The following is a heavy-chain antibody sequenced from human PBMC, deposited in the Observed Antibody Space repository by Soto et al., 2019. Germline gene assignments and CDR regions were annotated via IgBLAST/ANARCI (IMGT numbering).Heavy chain of an antibody. CDR2: IRHDGSNK. V-gene: IGHV3-33*01. D-gene: IGHD5-12*01. CDR3: ARVKQGSGGYDSPFEY. J-gene: IGHJ4*01. Sequence: QVQLVESGGGVVQPGGSLRLSCAPSGFILSSYGMHWVRQAPGKGLAWVAVIRHDGSNKYYGDSVKGRFTISRDKSKNTLYLEMNSLRYEDTAVYYCARVKQGSGGYDSPFEYWGHGTLVTVSS. CDR1: GFILSSYG.